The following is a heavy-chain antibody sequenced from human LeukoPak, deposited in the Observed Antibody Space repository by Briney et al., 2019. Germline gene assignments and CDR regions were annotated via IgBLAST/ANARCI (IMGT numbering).Heavy chain of an antibody. CDR1: GFTFDDYA. D-gene: IGHD3-10*01. V-gene: IGHV3-9*01. Sequence: GRSLRLSCAASGFTFDDYAMHWVRQAPGKGLEWVSGISWNSGSIGYADSVKGRFTISRDNAKNSLYLQMNSLRAGDTALYYCAKDSHYGSGSYYDYWGQGTLVTVSS. J-gene: IGHJ4*02. CDR2: ISWNSGSI. CDR3: AKDSHYGSGSYYDY.